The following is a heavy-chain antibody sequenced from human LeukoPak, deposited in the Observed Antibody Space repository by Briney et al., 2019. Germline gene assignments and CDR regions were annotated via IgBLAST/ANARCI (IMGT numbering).Heavy chain of an antibody. CDR3: ARDRTRTMVRGVIMGY. Sequence: GGSLRLSCAASGFTFSIYWMSWVREAPGEGLEWVANIKEDGREKYYVDSVKGRFTISRDNAKNSLYLQMNSLRAEDTAVYYCARDRTRTMVRGVIMGYWGQGTLVTVFS. J-gene: IGHJ4*02. CDR1: GFTFSIYW. D-gene: IGHD3-10*01. V-gene: IGHV3-7*03. CDR2: IKEDGREK.